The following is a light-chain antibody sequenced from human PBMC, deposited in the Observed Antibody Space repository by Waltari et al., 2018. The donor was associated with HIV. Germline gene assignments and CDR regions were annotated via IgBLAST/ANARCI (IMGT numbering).Light chain of an antibody. CDR3: QQYYTTPWT. Sequence: DIQMTQSPSSLSASVGDRVTITCRASQAISNSLAWYQQKPGKAPKLLLYAASRLESGVPSRFSGSRSGTDYALTISSLQAEDVAVYYCQQYYTTPWTFGQGTKVEIK. CDR1: QAISNS. CDR2: AAS. J-gene: IGKJ1*01. V-gene: IGKV1-NL1*01.